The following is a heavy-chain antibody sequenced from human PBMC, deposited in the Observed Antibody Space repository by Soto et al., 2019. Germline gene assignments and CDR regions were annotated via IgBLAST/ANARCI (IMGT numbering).Heavy chain of an antibody. D-gene: IGHD3-10*01. CDR2: IYYSGST. CDR1: GGSISSGGYY. Sequence: QVQLQESGPGLVKPSQTLSLTCTVSGGSISSGGYYWSWIRQPPGKGLGRIGYIYYSGSTDSNPSLTRRVTTSIDTSKNQFSMRLSSVTAADTAVYYCARGGYYFYYGMDVWGQGTTVTVSS. CDR3: ARGGYYFYYGMDV. V-gene: IGHV4-31*03. J-gene: IGHJ6*02.